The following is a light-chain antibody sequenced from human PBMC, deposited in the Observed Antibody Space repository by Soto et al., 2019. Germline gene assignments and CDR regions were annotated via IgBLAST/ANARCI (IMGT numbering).Light chain of an antibody. J-gene: IGKJ4*01. CDR3: QQYSNWPLT. V-gene: IGKV3-15*01. CDR2: GAS. Sequence: EIVMTQSPATMSVSPGERATLSCRASQSVSSKLAWYQQKPGQSPRLLIHGASTRATGIPARFGGSGSGTEFTLTISSLQSEDFAVYYCQQYSNWPLTFGGGTKVEI. CDR1: QSVSSK.